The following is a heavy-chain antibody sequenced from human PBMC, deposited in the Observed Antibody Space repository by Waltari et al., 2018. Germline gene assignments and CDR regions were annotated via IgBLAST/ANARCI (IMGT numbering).Heavy chain of an antibody. CDR3: ARYDPVTPEYYFDY. CDR2: MNPNSGNT. J-gene: IGHJ4*02. D-gene: IGHD1-1*01. CDR1: GYTFTSYD. Sequence: QVQLVQSGAEVKKPGASVKVSCKASGYTFTSYDLNWVRQATGQGLEWMGWMNPNSGNTGYAQKFQGRVTITADESTSTAYMELSSLRSEDTAVYYCARYDPVTPEYYFDYWGQGTLVTVSS. V-gene: IGHV1-8*01.